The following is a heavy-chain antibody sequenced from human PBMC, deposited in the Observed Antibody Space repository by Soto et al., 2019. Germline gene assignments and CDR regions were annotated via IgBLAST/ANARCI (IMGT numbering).Heavy chain of an antibody. J-gene: IGHJ3*02. Sequence: ASVKVSCKASGYTFTSYDINWVRQATGQGLEWMGWMNPNSGNTGYAQKFQGRVTMTRNTSISTAYMELSSLRSEDTAVYYCASPFGELWVSTPEDAFDIWGQGTMVTVSS. CDR3: ASPFGELWVSTPEDAFDI. V-gene: IGHV1-8*01. CDR1: GYTFTSYD. D-gene: IGHD3-10*01. CDR2: MNPNSGNT.